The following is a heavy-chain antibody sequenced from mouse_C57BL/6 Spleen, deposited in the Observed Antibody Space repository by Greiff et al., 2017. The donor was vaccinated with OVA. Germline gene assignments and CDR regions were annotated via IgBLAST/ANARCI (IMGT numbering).Heavy chain of an antibody. V-gene: IGHV1-22*01. CDR1: GYTFTDYD. CDR3: ARFDGYDAMDY. J-gene: IGHJ4*01. Sequence: VQLKESGPELVKPGASVKMSCKASGYTFTDYDMHWVKQSPGKGLEWIGYINPSNGGTNYNQKFKGKATLTVNKSSSTAYMELRSLTSEDSAVYYCARFDGYDAMDYWGKGTTVTVSS. D-gene: IGHD2-3*01. CDR2: INPSNGGT.